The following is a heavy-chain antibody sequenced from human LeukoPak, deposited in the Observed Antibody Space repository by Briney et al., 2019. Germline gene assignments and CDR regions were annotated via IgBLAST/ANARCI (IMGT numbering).Heavy chain of an antibody. Sequence: GGSLRLSCAASGFTFSSYGMNWVRQAPGKGLEWLSYLSNTGNIHYAQSVKGRFTISRDNAKNSLYPQMDGLRVEDTAVYYCARRGDTPMIGDHWGQGILVTVAS. CDR2: LSNTGNI. CDR1: GFTFSSYG. V-gene: IGHV3-48*01. CDR3: ARRGDTPMIGDH. J-gene: IGHJ4*02. D-gene: IGHD5-18*01.